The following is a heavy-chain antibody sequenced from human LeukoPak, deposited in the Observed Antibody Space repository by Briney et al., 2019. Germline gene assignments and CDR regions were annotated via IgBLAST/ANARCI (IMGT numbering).Heavy chain of an antibody. Sequence: ASVKVSRKASGYTFTSYYMHWVRQAPGQGLEWMGIINPSGGSTSYAQKFQGRVTMTRDTSTSTVYMELSSLRSEDTAVYYCARDGDVLWKQESRTQLGLYYFDYWGQGTLVTVSS. CDR2: INPSGGST. CDR1: GYTFTSYY. CDR3: ARDGDVLWKQESRTQLGLYYFDY. V-gene: IGHV1-46*01. D-gene: IGHD5-18*01. J-gene: IGHJ4*02.